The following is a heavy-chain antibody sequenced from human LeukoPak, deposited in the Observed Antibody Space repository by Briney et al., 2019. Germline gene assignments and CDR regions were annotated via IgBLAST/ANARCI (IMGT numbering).Heavy chain of an antibody. D-gene: IGHD3-10*01. J-gene: IGHJ4*02. CDR2: INSNTGCT. V-gene: IGHV1-2*02. CDR3: ARAQELLWFGTDY. CDR1: GDTFTVDY. Sequence: ASVKVSCKASGDTFTVDYMHWGGQAPGQGGERISWINSNTGCTTSAQSFHAMVTITTDTSITTAYMELSRLSPADTAVYYCARAQELLWFGTDYWGQGTLVTVSS.